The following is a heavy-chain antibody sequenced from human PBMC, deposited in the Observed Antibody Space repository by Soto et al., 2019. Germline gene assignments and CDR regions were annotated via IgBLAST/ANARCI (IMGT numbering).Heavy chain of an antibody. J-gene: IGHJ5*01. Sequence: GGSLRLSCAASGFTFSRYGMNWLRQAPGKGLEWVASISSSTSYVYYADSVKGRFSTSRDNAKNILYLEMYGLRTEDTAVYYCGRDPSEGRVGNWFESWGQGTLVTVSS. D-gene: IGHD2-2*01. CDR3: GRDPSEGRVGNWFES. CDR2: ISSSTSYV. V-gene: IGHV3-21*06. CDR1: GFTFSRYG.